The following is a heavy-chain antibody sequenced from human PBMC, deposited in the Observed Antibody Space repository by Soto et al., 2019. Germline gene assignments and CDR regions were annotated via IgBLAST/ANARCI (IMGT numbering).Heavy chain of an antibody. D-gene: IGHD3-3*01. V-gene: IGHV4-59*08. J-gene: IGHJ6*03. CDR2: IYYSGST. CDR1: GGSISSYY. CDR3: ARSGDFWSGYYSPQNYYYYYYMDV. Sequence: PSETLSLTCTVSGGSISSYYWSWIRQPPGKGLEWIGYIYYSGSTYYNPSLKSRVTISVDTSKNQFSLKLSSVTAADTAVYYCARSGDFWSGYYSPQNYYYYYYMDVWGKGTTVTVSS.